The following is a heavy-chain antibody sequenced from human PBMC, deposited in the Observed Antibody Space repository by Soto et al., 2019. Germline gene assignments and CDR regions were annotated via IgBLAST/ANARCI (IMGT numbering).Heavy chain of an antibody. Sequence: GASLKISCEGSGYSFTSYWISWVRQMPGKGLEWMGRIDPSDSYTNYSPSFQGHVTISADKSISPAYLQWSSLKASDTAMYYCARHSRYCSGGSCYYYYYGMDVWGQGTTVTVSS. CDR3: ARHSRYCSGGSCYYYYYGMDV. CDR2: IDPSDSYT. J-gene: IGHJ6*02. CDR1: GYSFTSYW. V-gene: IGHV5-10-1*01. D-gene: IGHD2-15*01.